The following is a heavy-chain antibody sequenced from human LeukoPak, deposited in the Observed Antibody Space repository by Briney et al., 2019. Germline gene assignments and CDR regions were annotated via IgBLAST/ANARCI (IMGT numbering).Heavy chain of an antibody. D-gene: IGHD3-22*01. CDR3: MIVSYYYDSSGYPWAYDL. CDR2: IYYSGST. V-gene: IGHV4-59*01. CDR1: RGSISRYY. Sequence: SETLSLTCTVPRGSISRYYWSWMRQPPGKGRGWMGYIYYSGSTNYNTSLKSRVTISVDTSKNQFSLKLSSVTAAETGVQYGMIVSYYYDSSGYPWAYDLWGQETMVTVSS. J-gene: IGHJ3*01.